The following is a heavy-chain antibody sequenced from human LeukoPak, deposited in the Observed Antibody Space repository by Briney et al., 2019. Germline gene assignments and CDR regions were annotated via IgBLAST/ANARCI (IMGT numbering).Heavy chain of an antibody. CDR3: ARDHQVFRIAVAGTLGY. CDR1: GFTFSSYA. D-gene: IGHD6-19*01. CDR2: ISYDGSNK. J-gene: IGHJ4*02. Sequence: GGSLRLSCAASGFTFSSYAMHWVRQAPGKGLEWVAVISYDGSNKYYADSVKGRFTISRDNSKNTLYLQMNSLRAEDTAVYYCARDHQVFRIAVAGTLGYWGQGTLVTVSS. V-gene: IGHV3-30-3*01.